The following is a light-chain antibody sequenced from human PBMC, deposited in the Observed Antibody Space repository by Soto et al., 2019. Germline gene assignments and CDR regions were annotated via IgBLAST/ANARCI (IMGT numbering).Light chain of an antibody. J-gene: IGKJ3*01. Sequence: EIVLTQSPGTLSLSPGERATLSCRASQSVSSSYLAWYQQKPGQAPRPLIYGASSRATGIPDRFSGSGSGTGFTHTITRLEPEGFAVYYCQQYGSSPIFTCGPGTKVDIK. CDR2: GAS. V-gene: IGKV3-20*01. CDR1: QSVSSSY. CDR3: QQYGSSPIFT.